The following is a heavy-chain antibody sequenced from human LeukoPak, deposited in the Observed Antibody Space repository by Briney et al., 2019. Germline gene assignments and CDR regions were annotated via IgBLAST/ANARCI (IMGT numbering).Heavy chain of an antibody. D-gene: IGHD3-10*01. CDR1: GSTFSSYA. V-gene: IGHV3-23*01. CDR2: ISGSGGST. Sequence: GGSLRLSCAASGSTFSSYAMSWVRQAPGKGLEWVSAISGSGGSTYYADSVKGRFTISRDNSKNTLYLQMNSLRAEDTAVYYCAKDPPSVRGVIIRFDYWGQGTLVTVSS. J-gene: IGHJ4*02. CDR3: AKDPPSVRGVIIRFDY.